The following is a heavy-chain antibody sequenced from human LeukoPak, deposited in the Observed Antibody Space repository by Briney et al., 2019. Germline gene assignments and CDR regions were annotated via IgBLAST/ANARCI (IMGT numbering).Heavy chain of an antibody. CDR1: DDSFSSHY. J-gene: IGHJ4*02. D-gene: IGHD4-23*01. CDR3: ARGRNDNGGMFFDS. CDR2: ISYIGST. V-gene: IGHV4-59*11. Sequence: SETLSLTCAVSDDSFSSHYWTWIRQPPGKGLEWIGYISYIGSTNYNPSLKSRVAISVDTSRSQFSLRLSSMTAADTAIYYCARGRNDNGGMFFDSWAQGTLVTVSS.